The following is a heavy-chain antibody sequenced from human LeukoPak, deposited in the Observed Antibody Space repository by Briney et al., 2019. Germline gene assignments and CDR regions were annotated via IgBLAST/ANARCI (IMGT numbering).Heavy chain of an antibody. D-gene: IGHD5-24*01. J-gene: IGHJ4*02. CDR2: ISSSGSTI. V-gene: IGHV3-48*04. CDR1: GFTFSSYW. Sequence: PGGSLRLSCAASGFTFSSYWMSWVRQAPGKGLEWVSYISSSGSTIYYADSVKGRFTISRDNAKNSLYLQMNSLRAEDTAVYYCAREGYMATINYWGQGTLVTVSS. CDR3: AREGYMATINY.